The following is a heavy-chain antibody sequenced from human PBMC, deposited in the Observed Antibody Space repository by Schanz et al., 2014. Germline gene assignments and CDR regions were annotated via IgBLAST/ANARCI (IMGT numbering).Heavy chain of an antibody. Sequence: QVQLIQSGAEVKKPGASVKVSCTASGYTFTSHGISWVRQAPGQGLEWMGWITAYNGDTNYAQKVQGRVTMTTDTSTGTAYMELRSLRSDDTAVYYCARDRRRYCSTASCLHDNWFDPWGQGTLVIVSS. CDR1: GYTFTSHG. J-gene: IGHJ5*02. CDR2: ITAYNGDT. D-gene: IGHD2-2*01. CDR3: ARDRRRYCSTASCLHDNWFDP. V-gene: IGHV1-18*01.